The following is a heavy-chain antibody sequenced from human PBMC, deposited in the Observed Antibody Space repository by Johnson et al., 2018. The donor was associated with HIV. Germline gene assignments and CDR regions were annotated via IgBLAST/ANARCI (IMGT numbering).Heavy chain of an antibody. CDR1: GFTFSSYD. CDR3: ARDLAGTERGNAFDI. D-gene: IGHD1-1*01. J-gene: IGHJ3*02. Sequence: VQLVESGGGLVQPGGSLRLSCAASGFTFSSYDMHWVRQATGKGLEWVSFIRYDGSDKHYADSVKGRFTISRDNSKNTLYLQMSSLRAEDTALYYCARDLAGTERGNAFDIWGQGTMVTVSS. V-gene: IGHV3-30*02. CDR2: IRYDGSDK.